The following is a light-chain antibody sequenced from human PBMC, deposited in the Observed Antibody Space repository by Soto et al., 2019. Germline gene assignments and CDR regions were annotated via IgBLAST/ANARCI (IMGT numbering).Light chain of an antibody. V-gene: IGKV3-20*01. CDR2: AAS. J-gene: IGKJ1*01. CDR3: QQYGRAPWT. Sequence: EIVLTQSPGTLSLSPGKRATISCRASQTISSNYLAWYRQKPGQAPRLLIYAASNRARGIPDRFGGSGSGTDFTLTGSSLELEEFAGYYCQQYGRAPWTFGQGTKVEI. CDR1: QTISSNY.